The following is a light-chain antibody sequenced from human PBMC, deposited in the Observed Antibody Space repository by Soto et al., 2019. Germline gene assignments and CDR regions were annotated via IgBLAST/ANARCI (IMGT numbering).Light chain of an antibody. J-gene: IGKJ4*01. V-gene: IGKV1-9*01. Sequence: IQFTQSPSSLSASVGDRVTITLRASQGLSSYLAWYQQKPGKAPKLLIYAASTLQSGVPSRFSGSGSETDFTLTISSLQAEDFATYYCQQVNSYPLTFGGGTKVDIK. CDR2: AAS. CDR3: QQVNSYPLT. CDR1: QGLSSY.